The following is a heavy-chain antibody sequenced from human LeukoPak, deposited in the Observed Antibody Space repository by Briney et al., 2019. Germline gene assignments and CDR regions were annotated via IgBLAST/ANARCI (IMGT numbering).Heavy chain of an antibody. CDR2: IKHDGSEK. V-gene: IGHV3-7*01. D-gene: IGHD4-11*01. CDR1: EFTFSGDW. Sequence: GSLRLSCAASEFTFSGDWMTWVRQAPGEGLEWVANIKHDGSEKYYVDSVKGRFTISRDNAKKSLYLQMNSLRAEDTAVYYCARDSVQYAYWGQGTLVTVSS. J-gene: IGHJ4*02. CDR3: ARDSVQYAY.